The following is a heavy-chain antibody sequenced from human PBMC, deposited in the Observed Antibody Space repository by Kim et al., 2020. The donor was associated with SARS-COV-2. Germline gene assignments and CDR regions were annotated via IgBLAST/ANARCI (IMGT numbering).Heavy chain of an antibody. D-gene: IGHD3-10*01. CDR3: ARGSNGSGRGYYYYMDV. J-gene: IGHJ6*03. V-gene: IGHV1-8*01. CDR2: MNPNSGNT. CDR1: GYTFTSYD. Sequence: ASVKVSCKASGYTFTSYDINWVRQATGQGLEWMGWMNPNSGNTGYAQKFQGRVTMTRNTSISTAYMEPSSLRSEDTAVYYCARGSNGSGRGYYYYMDVWGKGTTVTVSS.